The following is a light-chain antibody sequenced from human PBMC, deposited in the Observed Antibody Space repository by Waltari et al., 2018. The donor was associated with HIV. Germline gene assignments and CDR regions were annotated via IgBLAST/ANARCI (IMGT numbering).Light chain of an antibody. CDR1: QSIGTW. J-gene: IGKJ4*01. Sequence: DVQMTQSPTSLSASVGDRVTIRCRASQSIGTWVAWYQQKPGKAPKSLIYSGSSLQGGVPSRFSGSGWGTDFTLTINSLQPEDFATYYCQQYYFYPLTFGGGTKVDI. CDR2: SGS. CDR3: QQYYFYPLT. V-gene: IGKV1D-16*01.